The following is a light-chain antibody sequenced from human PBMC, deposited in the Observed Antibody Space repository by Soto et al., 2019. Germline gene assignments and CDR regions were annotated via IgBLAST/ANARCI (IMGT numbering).Light chain of an antibody. CDR1: QSVRSNY. V-gene: IGKV3-20*01. CDR2: GAS. Sequence: EIVLTQSPGTLSLSPGERATLSCRASQSVRSNYLAWYQQKPGQAPRLLIYGASSRATGIPDRFSGSGSGTDFTFTISRLEPEDLAVYYCQQYGGSPTFGGGSKVGIK. CDR3: QQYGGSPT. J-gene: IGKJ4*01.